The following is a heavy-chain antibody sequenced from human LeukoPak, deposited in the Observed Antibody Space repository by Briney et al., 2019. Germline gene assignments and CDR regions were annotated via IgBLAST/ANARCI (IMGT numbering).Heavy chain of an antibody. Sequence: PGGSLRLSCAASGFNFGSYSMTWVRQAPGKGLEWVSVISADSAATFYADSVKGRFTISRDNGRNTVFLQMSSLRAEDTAPYYCARKSASGNYPLDYWGQGTLVTVSS. CDR2: ISADSAAT. V-gene: IGHV3-23*01. D-gene: IGHD3-10*01. J-gene: IGHJ4*02. CDR3: ARKSASGNYPLDY. CDR1: GFNFGSYS.